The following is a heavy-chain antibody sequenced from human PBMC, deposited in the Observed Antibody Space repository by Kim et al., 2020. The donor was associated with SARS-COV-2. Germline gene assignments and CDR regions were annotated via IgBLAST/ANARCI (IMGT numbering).Heavy chain of an antibody. V-gene: IGHV3-11*06. Sequence: DSVKGRFTISRNNAMTSLFLQMNSLRAEDTAVYYCATDYYGSSGYYLGGFWGQGTLVTVSS. CDR3: ATDYYGSSGYYLGGF. J-gene: IGHJ4*02. D-gene: IGHD3-22*01.